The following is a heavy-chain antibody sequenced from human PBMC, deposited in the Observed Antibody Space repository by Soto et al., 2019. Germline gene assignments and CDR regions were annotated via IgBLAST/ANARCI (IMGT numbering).Heavy chain of an antibody. J-gene: IGHJ4*02. D-gene: IGHD6-19*01. V-gene: IGHV3-23*01. CDR3: AKDLPNSYSSGWYGDY. CDR2: ISGSGGST. Sequence: GGSLRLSCAASGFTFSSYAMSWVRQAPGKGLEWVSAISGSGGSTYYADSVKGRFTISRDNSKNTLYLQMNSLRAEDTAVYYCAKDLPNSYSSGWYGDYWGQGTLVTVSS. CDR1: GFTFSSYA.